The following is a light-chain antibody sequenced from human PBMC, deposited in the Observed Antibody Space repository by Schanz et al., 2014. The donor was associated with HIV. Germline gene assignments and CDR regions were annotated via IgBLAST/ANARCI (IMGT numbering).Light chain of an antibody. CDR3: QSYDSSLSVVV. CDR1: SSSIGFNT. J-gene: IGLJ2*01. V-gene: IGLV1-44*01. Sequence: QSVLTQPPSASGTPGQRVTISCSGSSSSIGFNTINWYQHLPGTAPKLVIYNTYHRPSGVPDRFSGSKSGNTASLTVSGLQAEDEADYYCQSYDSSLSVVVFGGGTKLTVL. CDR2: NTY.